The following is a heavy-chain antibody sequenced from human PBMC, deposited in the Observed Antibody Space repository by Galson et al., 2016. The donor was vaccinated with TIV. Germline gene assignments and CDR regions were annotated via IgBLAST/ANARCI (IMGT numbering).Heavy chain of an antibody. CDR2: IYWDDDK. CDR3: GHRRSVASAVLDAFDI. V-gene: IGHV2-5*02. D-gene: IGHD2-2*01. CDR1: GFSLSTSGVA. J-gene: IGHJ3*02. Sequence: PALVKPTQTLTLTCTFSGFSLSTSGVAVGWIRQPPGKALEWLALIYWDDDKRYRPSLKSRLTITKDTPKTQVLLTVTNLDPEDTATYYCGHRRSVASAVLDAFDIWGPGTVVTVSS.